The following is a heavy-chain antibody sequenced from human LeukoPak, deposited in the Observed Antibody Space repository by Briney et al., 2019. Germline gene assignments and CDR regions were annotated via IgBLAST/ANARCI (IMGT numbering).Heavy chain of an antibody. J-gene: IGHJ4*02. CDR2: IKEDGSEE. D-gene: IGHD6-13*01. CDR3: ARDPAAWDY. Sequence: GGSLRLSCAASTFTFGNYWMSWVRQAPGKGLEWVANIKEDGSEEYCVDSVKGRFTISRDNTKNSLYLQMNSLRAEDTAVYYCARDPAAWDYWGQGTLVTVSS. CDR1: TFTFGNYW. V-gene: IGHV3-7*01.